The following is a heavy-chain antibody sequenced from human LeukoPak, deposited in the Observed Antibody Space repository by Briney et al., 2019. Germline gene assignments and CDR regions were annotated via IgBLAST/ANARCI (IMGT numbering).Heavy chain of an antibody. CDR2: IVVGSGNT. D-gene: IGHD4-11*01. CDR3: AADLPYSNYGPLDY. J-gene: IGHJ4*02. Sequence: GTSVEVSCKASGFTFTTSAVQWVRQARGQRLEWVGWIVVGSGNTNYAQKFQERVTITRDMSTNTAYMELSSLRSDDTAVYYCAADLPYSNYGPLDYWGQGTLVTVSS. CDR1: GFTFTTSA. V-gene: IGHV1-58*01.